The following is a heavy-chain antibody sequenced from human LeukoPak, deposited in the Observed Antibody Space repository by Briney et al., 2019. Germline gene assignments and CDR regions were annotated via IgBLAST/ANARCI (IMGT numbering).Heavy chain of an antibody. Sequence: GGSLRLSCAASGFTVSSYGMHWVHQAPGKGLEWVAVIWYDGSNKYYADSVKGRFTISRDNSKNTLYLQMNSLRAEDTAVYYCARVDSSGYYSEFDYWGQGTLVTVSS. V-gene: IGHV3-33*08. CDR3: ARVDSSGYYSEFDY. CDR2: IWYDGSNK. CDR1: GFTVSSYG. J-gene: IGHJ4*02. D-gene: IGHD3-22*01.